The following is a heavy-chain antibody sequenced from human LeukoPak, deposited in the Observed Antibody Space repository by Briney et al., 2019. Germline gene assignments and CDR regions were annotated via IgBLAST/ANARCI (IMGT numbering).Heavy chain of an antibody. J-gene: IGHJ6*03. CDR1: GFTFSSYG. D-gene: IGHD6-13*01. Sequence: GGSLRLSCAASGFTFSSYGMHWVRQAPGKGLEWVAVISYDGSNKYYADSVKGRFTISRDNSKNTLYVQMNSLRAEDTAVYYCAKEGYSRGYYSYYYMDVWGKGTTVIVSS. CDR2: ISYDGSNK. V-gene: IGHV3-30*18. CDR3: AKEGYSRGYYSYYYMDV.